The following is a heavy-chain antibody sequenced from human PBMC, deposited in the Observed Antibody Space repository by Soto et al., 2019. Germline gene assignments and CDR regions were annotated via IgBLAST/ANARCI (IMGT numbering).Heavy chain of an antibody. Sequence: EVQLVESGGGLVQPGGSLRLSCAASGFTFSSYSMNWVRQAPGKGLEWVSYISSSSSTIYYADSVKGRFTISRDNAKNSLYLQMNRLRVEDTAVYYCARDLNYGRFDYWGQGTLVTVSS. CDR3: ARDLNYGRFDY. CDR1: GFTFSSYS. V-gene: IGHV3-48*01. J-gene: IGHJ4*02. CDR2: ISSSSSTI. D-gene: IGHD4-17*01.